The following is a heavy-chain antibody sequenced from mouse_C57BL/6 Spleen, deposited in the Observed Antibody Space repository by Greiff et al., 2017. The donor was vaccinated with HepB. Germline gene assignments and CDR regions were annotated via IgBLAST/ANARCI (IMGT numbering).Heavy chain of an antibody. CDR1: GFSLTSYG. V-gene: IGHV2-2*01. CDR2: IWSGGST. Sequence: VQLQESGPGLVQPSQSLSITCTVSGFSLTSYGVHWVRQSPGKGLEWLGVIWSGGSTDYNAAFISRLSISKDNSKSQVFFKMNSLQADDTAVYYCARANWGYAMDYWGQGTSVTVSS. J-gene: IGHJ4*01. CDR3: ARANWGYAMDY. D-gene: IGHD4-1*01.